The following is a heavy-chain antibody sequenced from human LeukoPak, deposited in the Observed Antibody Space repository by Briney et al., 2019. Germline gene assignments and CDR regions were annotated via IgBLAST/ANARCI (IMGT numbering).Heavy chain of an antibody. D-gene: IGHD4-23*01. CDR2: MSSDGSKK. CDR1: GFTFSRYA. CDR3: AIMTTVVTNFDY. J-gene: IGHJ4*02. Sequence: GGSLRLSCAASGFTFSRYAMHWVRQAPGKGLEWVAVMSSDGSKKYYADSVKGRVTISRDNSKNTLYLQMNSLRAEDTALYYCAIMTTVVTNFDYWGQGTLVTVSS. V-gene: IGHV3-30-3*01.